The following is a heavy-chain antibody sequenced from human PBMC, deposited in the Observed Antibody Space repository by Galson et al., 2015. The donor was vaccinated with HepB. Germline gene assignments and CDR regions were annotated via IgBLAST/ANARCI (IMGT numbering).Heavy chain of an antibody. J-gene: IGHJ4*02. CDR2: IYYSGST. D-gene: IGHD1-26*01. V-gene: IGHV4-31*03. Sequence: TLSLTCTVSGGSISGGGYYWSWIRQHPGKGLEWIGYIYYSGSTYYNPSLKSRVTISVDTSKNQFSLKLNSVTAADTAVYYCARDGGGSYNLPGYWGQGTLVTVSS. CDR3: ARDGGGSYNLPGY. CDR1: GGSISGGGYY.